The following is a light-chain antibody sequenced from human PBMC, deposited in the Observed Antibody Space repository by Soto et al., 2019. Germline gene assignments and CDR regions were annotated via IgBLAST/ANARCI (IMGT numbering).Light chain of an antibody. Sequence: DVVMTQPPDYLAVSLGDRAKPNSKSRQSVLCSSINENSSAWYQQKPGQPPKLLIYWASTRETGVPDRFSGSGSGTDFTLTISSLQAEDVAVYYCQQYYSTPLTFGGGPTVDI. V-gene: IGKV4-1*01. CDR3: QQYYSTPLT. CDR1: QSVLCSSINENS. CDR2: WAS. J-gene: IGKJ4*01.